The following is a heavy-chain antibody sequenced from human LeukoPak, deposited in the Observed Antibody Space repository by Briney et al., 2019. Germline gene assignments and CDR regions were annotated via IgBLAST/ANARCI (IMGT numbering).Heavy chain of an antibody. Sequence: SETLSLTCAVYGGSFSGYYWSWIRQPPGKGLQWIGEIIHSGNTKYNPSLKSRVTISIDTSKNEFSLKLSTVTAADTAVYYCARGNRGPSIADRPRWFDPWGQGTLVTVSS. J-gene: IGHJ5*02. CDR3: ARGNRGPSIADRPRWFDP. CDR1: GGSFSGYY. CDR2: IIHSGNT. V-gene: IGHV4-34*01. D-gene: IGHD6-6*01.